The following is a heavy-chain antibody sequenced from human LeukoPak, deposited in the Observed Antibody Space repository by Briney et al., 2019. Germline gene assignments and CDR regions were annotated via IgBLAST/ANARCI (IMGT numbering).Heavy chain of an antibody. CDR1: DFTFSSYG. Sequence: QPGGSLRLSCAASDFTFSSYGMSWVRQAPGKGLEWVSGISGSGGRTLFAESVKGRFTISRDNSKNTLYLQMNSLIAEDTAVYYCAKAGRGGAITLVRGVKGDYYYMDVWGKGTTVTISS. V-gene: IGHV3-23*01. J-gene: IGHJ6*03. CDR3: AKAGRGGAITLVRGVKGDYYYMDV. D-gene: IGHD3-10*01. CDR2: ISGSGGRT.